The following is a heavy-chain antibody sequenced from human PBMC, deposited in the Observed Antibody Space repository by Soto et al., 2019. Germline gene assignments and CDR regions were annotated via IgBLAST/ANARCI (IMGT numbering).Heavy chain of an antibody. CDR3: AKTVITIFGVDPGKEHY. J-gene: IGHJ4*02. D-gene: IGHD3-3*01. CDR1: GFTFSSYA. Sequence: GGSLRLSCAASGFTFSSYAMSWVRQAPGKGLEWVSAISGSGGSTYYADSVKGRFTISRDNSKNTLYLQMNSLRAEDTAVYYCAKTVITIFGVDPGKEHYWGQGTLVTVSS. CDR2: ISGSGGST. V-gene: IGHV3-23*01.